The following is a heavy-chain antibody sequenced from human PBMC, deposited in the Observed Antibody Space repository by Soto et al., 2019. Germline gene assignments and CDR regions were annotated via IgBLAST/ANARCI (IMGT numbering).Heavy chain of an antibody. J-gene: IGHJ3*01. Sequence: QITLKESGPTLVKPTQTLTLTCTFSGFSLSTDGVGVGWIRQPPGKALEWLALIYWDDDQRYSPSLKTWLTITKDTSKNQVVLTMTNMDPVDTATYYCAHAYGGTSWPNDAFDVWGQGTVVTVSS. CDR1: GFSLSTDGVG. D-gene: IGHD2-2*01. CDR2: IYWDDDQ. CDR3: AHAYGGTSWPNDAFDV. V-gene: IGHV2-5*02.